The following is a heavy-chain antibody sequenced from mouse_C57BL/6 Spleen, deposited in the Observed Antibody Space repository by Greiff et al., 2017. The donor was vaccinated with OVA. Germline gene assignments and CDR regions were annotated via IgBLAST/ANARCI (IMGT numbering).Heavy chain of an antibody. CDR1: GFNIKDDY. CDR2: IDPENGDT. J-gene: IGHJ4*01. CDR3: TTGVYDGYYVGAMDY. D-gene: IGHD2-3*01. V-gene: IGHV14-4*01. Sequence: VQLQQSGAELVRPGASVKLSCTASGFNIKDDYMHWVKQRPEQGLEWIGWIDPENGDTEYASKFQGKATITADTSSNTAYLQLSSLTSEDTAVYYCTTGVYDGYYVGAMDYWGQGTSVTVSS.